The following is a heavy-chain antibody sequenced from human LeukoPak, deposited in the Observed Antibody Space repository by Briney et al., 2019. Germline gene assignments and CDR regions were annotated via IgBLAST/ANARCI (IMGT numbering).Heavy chain of an antibody. CDR1: GDSFSSNSAA. CDR2: TYYRSKWYN. V-gene: IGHV6-1*01. Sequence: PSQTLSLTCAISGDSFSSNSAAWTWFRQSPSRGLEWLGRTYYRSKWYNDYAVTVKSRIIINPDTSKNQFSLQLNSVTPEDTAVYYCVRDRWFGELDVWGQGTTVTVS. D-gene: IGHD3-10*01. CDR3: VRDRWFGELDV. J-gene: IGHJ6*02.